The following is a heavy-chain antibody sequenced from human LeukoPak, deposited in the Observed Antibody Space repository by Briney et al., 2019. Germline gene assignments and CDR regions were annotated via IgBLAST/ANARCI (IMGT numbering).Heavy chain of an antibody. CDR3: ARDQELLWFGELGIDY. V-gene: IGHV1-2*02. J-gene: IGHJ4*02. CDR2: INPNSGGT. CDR1: GYTFTGYY. D-gene: IGHD3-10*01. Sequence: ASVKVSCKASGYTFTGYYMHWVRQAPGQGLEWMGWINPNSGGTNYAQKFQGRVTMTRDTSISTAYMELSRLRSDDTAVYYCARDQELLWFGELGIDYWGQGTLVTVSS.